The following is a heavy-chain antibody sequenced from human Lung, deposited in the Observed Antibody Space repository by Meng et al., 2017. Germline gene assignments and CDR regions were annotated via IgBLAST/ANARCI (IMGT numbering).Heavy chain of an antibody. CDR1: GFTFNTYA. CDR3: ARDKPPNDV. CDR2: MSFDGAQI. Sequence: QVELVESGGGVVQPGGSLRLSCAASGFTFNTYAMHWVRQAPGKGLEWVSLMSFDGAQIYYSDSVRGRFTISRDNSKNTLYLQMKSLRAEDTAVYYCARDKPPNDVWGRGTLVTVSS. J-gene: IGHJ2*01. V-gene: IGHV3-30*01.